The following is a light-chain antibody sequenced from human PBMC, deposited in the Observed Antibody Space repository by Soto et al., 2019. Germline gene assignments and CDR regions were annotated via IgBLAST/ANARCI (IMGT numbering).Light chain of an antibody. J-gene: IGLJ1*01. CDR3: CSRGGVSPTYV. V-gene: IGLV2-23*02. Sequence: QSALTQPASVTGSPGQSIAISCTGTNSDVGSFNAVSWYQQDPGKAPKLIIYEVTKRPSGVSDRFSGSKSGNTASLTISGLRAEDEADYYCCSRGGVSPTYVFGTGAKVTVL. CDR1: NSDVGSFNA. CDR2: EVT.